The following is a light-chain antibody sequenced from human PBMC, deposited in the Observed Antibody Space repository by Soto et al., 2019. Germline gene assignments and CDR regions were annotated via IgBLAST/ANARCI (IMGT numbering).Light chain of an antibody. CDR1: QSISNY. Sequence: DIQMTQSPSSLSASVGDRVTITCRASQSISNYLNWYQQKPGKAPRLLIYATSSMQSGVPSRFSGSGYGTAFSLTISSLQPEDFATYYCQQSYSSPSGLTFGGGTKVEIK. V-gene: IGKV1-39*01. J-gene: IGKJ4*01. CDR3: QQSYSSPSGLT. CDR2: ATS.